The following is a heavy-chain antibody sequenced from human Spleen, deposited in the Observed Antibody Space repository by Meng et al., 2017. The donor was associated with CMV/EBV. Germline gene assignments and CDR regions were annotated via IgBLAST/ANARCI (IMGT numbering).Heavy chain of an antibody. CDR1: GFTFSSYW. D-gene: IGHD3-3*01. V-gene: IGHV3-74*01. CDR3: ARGLNDFWSGYGMDV. Sequence: GGSLRLSCAASGFTFSSYWMHWVRQAPGKGLVWVSRINSDGSSTNYADSVKGRFTISRDNAKNTLYLQMNSLRAEDTAVYYCARGLNDFWSGYGMDVWGQGTTVTVSS. CDR2: INSDGSST. J-gene: IGHJ6*02.